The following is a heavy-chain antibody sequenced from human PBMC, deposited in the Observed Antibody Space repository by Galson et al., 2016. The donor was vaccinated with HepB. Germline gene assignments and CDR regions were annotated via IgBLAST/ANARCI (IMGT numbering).Heavy chain of an antibody. CDR2: ISYDGSKK. D-gene: IGHD3-3*01. CDR3: ARDKTEDFWNGYFTYYFDY. Sequence: SLRLSCAASGFTFSTHAVHRVRQAPGKGLEWVAVISYDGSKKYYADSVKGRFTISRDNSKNTLYLQMNRLRAEDTAVYYCARDKTEDFWNGYFTYYFDYWGQGILVTVSS. V-gene: IGHV3-30*04. CDR1: GFTFSTHA. J-gene: IGHJ4*02.